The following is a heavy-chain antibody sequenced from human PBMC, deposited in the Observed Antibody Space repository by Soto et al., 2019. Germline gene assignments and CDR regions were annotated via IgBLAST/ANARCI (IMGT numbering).Heavy chain of an antibody. CDR3: VRAWEHLSFDY. CDR2: IHYSGRT. J-gene: IGHJ4*02. CDR1: GGSVSSTSYY. Sequence: QVQLQESGPGLVKPSETLPLTCTVSGGSVSSTSYYWSWILQPPGKGLEWIGYIHYSGRTNYNPSLKIRFAIAVDTSKIPSSLKLSSVTAADTAVFYCVRAWEHLSFDYWGQGTLVSVSS. D-gene: IGHD1-26*01. V-gene: IGHV4-61*01.